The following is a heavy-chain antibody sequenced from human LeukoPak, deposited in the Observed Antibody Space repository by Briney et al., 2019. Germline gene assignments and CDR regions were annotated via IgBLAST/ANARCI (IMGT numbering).Heavy chain of an antibody. Sequence: SETLSLTCTVSGGSISSGGYYWSWLRQHPGKGLEWIGYIYYSGSTYYNPSLKSRVTISVDTSKNQFSLKLSSVTAADTAVYYCARRYPAVSTGGNWFDPWGQGTLVTVSS. CDR1: GGSISSGGYY. CDR2: IYYSGST. CDR3: ARRYPAVSTGGNWFDP. D-gene: IGHD2-2*01. V-gene: IGHV4-31*03. J-gene: IGHJ5*02.